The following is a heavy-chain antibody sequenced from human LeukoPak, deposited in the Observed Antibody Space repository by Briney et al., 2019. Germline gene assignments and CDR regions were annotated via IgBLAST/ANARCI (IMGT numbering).Heavy chain of an antibody. CDR2: INHRGST. J-gene: IGHJ5*02. CDR3: AKPLYGSGSYYNWFDP. D-gene: IGHD3-10*01. V-gene: IGHV4-34*01. Sequence: SETLSLTCVVYGRSFSGYYWNWIRQSPGKGLEWIGEINHRGSTNYNPSLKRRVTISLDTSKNQFSLKLSSVTAADTAVYYCAKPLYGSGSYYNWFDPWGQGTLVTVSS. CDR1: GRSFSGYY.